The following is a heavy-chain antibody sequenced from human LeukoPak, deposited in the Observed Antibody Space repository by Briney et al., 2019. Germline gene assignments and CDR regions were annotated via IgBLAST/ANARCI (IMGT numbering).Heavy chain of an antibody. J-gene: IGHJ5*02. CDR1: GGTFSSYA. Sequence: GSSVKVSCKASGGTFSSYAISWVRQAPGQGLEWMGRIIPIFGTANYAQKFQGRVTITTDESTSTAYMELSSLRSEDTAVYYCAREFLAATGTWINWFDPWGQGTLVTVSS. V-gene: IGHV1-69*05. CDR3: AREFLAATGTWINWFDP. D-gene: IGHD6-13*01. CDR2: IIPIFGTA.